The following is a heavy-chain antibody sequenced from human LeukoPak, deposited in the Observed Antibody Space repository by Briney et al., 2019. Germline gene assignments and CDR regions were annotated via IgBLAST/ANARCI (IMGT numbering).Heavy chain of an antibody. J-gene: IGHJ4*02. V-gene: IGHV3-48*03. Sequence: GGSLRLSCAASGFTFSSYEMNWVRQAPGKGLEWVSYISTTGSSIYYADSVKGRFTISRDNVKNLLYLQMNSLRAEDTAVYYCAATPRDDILTVVFDFWGQGTLVTVSS. CDR2: ISTTGSSI. CDR3: AATPRDDILTVVFDF. CDR1: GFTFSSYE. D-gene: IGHD3-9*01.